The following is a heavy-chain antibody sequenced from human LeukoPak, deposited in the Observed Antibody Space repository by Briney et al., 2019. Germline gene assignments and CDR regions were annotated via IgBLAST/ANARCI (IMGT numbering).Heavy chain of an antibody. CDR2: INPNSGGT. V-gene: IGHV1-2*02. J-gene: IGHJ3*02. CDR1: GYTFAGYY. Sequence: ASVKVSCKASGYTFAGYYIHWVRQAPGQGLEWMGWINPNSGGTNYAQKFQGRVTMTRDTSISTAYMELSRLRSDDTAVYYCASKRYCSSTSCYDAFDIWGQGTMVTVSS. CDR3: ASKRYCSSTSCYDAFDI. D-gene: IGHD2-2*01.